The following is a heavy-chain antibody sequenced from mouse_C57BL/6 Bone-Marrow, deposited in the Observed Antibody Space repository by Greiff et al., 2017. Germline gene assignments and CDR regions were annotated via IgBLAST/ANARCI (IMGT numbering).Heavy chain of an antibody. CDR3: ARSQFITTVVADAMDY. V-gene: IGHV1-19*01. D-gene: IGHD1-1*01. Sequence: EVKLVESGPVLVKPGASVKMSCKASGYTFTDYYMNWVKQSHGKSLEWIGVINPYNGGTSYNQKFKGKATLTVDKSSSTAYMELNRLTSEDSAVYYCARSQFITTVVADAMDYWGQGTSVTVSS. CDR1: GYTFTDYY. CDR2: INPYNGGT. J-gene: IGHJ4*01.